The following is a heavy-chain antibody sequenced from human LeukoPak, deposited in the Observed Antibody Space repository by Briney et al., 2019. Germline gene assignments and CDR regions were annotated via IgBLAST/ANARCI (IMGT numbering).Heavy chain of an antibody. CDR1: GYTFTSYA. J-gene: IGHJ4*02. CDR3: AREGGHSYGREFDY. D-gene: IGHD5-18*01. V-gene: IGHV1-3*01. CDR2: INAGNGNT. Sequence: GASVKVSCKASGYTFTSYAMHWVRQAPGQRLEWMGWINAGNGNTKYSQKFQGRVTITRDTSASTDYMELSSLRSEDTAVYYCAREGGHSYGREFDYWGQGTLVTVSS.